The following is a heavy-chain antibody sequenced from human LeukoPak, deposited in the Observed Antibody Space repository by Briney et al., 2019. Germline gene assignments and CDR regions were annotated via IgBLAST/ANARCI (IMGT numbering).Heavy chain of an antibody. CDR3: ARHVWLQPFDY. D-gene: IGHD3-9*01. CDR1: GGSISGYY. J-gene: IGHJ4*02. V-gene: IGHV4-59*08. CDR2: IYYSGST. Sequence: SETLSLTCTVSGGSISGYYWSWLRQSPGKGLEWIGYIYYSGSTNYNPSLKSRVTISVDTSKNQFSLKLSSVTAADTAVYYCARHVWLQPFDYWGQGTLVTVSS.